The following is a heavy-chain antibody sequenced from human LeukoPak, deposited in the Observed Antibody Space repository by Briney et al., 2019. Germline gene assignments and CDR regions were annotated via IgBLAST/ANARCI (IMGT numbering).Heavy chain of an antibody. CDR1: GFTFDDYA. D-gene: IGHD3-10*02. Sequence: PGGSLRLSCAASGFTFDDYAMHWVRQAPGKGLEWVSGISWNSGSIGYVDSVKGRFTISRDNAKNSLYLQMNSLRAEDTAVYYCAELGITMIGGVWGKGTTVTISS. CDR3: AELGITMIGGV. J-gene: IGHJ6*04. CDR2: ISWNSGSI. V-gene: IGHV3-9*01.